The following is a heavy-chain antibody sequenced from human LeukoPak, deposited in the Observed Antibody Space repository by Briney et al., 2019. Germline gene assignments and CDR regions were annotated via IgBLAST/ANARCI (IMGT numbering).Heavy chain of an antibody. CDR3: AREYYGSSGYYNDY. Sequence: SETLSLTCTVSGGSISSYHWSWLRQPPGKGLEWIGYISYSGGPNYNPSHKSRVTISVDTSKNQFSLKLTSVTAADTAVYYCAREYYGSSGYYNDYWGQGALVTVSS. J-gene: IGHJ4*02. CDR1: GGSISSYH. V-gene: IGHV4-59*01. CDR2: ISYSGGP. D-gene: IGHD3-22*01.